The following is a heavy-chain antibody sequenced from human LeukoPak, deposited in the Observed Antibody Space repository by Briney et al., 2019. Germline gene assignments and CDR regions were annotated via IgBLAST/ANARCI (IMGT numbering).Heavy chain of an antibody. CDR3: ARGDYGSGSYYFDY. Sequence: GGSLRLSRAASGFTSSSYEMNWVRQAPGKGLEWVSYISSSGSTIYYADSVKGRFTISRDNAKNSLYLQMNSLRAEDTAVYYCARGDYGSGSYYFDYWGQGTLVTVSS. J-gene: IGHJ4*02. CDR1: GFTSSSYE. CDR2: ISSSGSTI. V-gene: IGHV3-48*03. D-gene: IGHD3-10*01.